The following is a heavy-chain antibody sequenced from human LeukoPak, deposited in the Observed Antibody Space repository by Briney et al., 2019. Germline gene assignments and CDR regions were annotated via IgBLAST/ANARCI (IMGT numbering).Heavy chain of an antibody. J-gene: IGHJ4*02. V-gene: IGHV3-11*04. D-gene: IGHD4-11*01. CDR3: ARVGEDYNEYIDY. Sequence: NTGGSLRLACAASGFTFSDYYMSWIRQAPGKGLEWVSYISSSGLTIHYGDSVKGRFTISRDNAKNSLYLQVHSLIAEDTAVYYCARVGEDYNEYIDYWGQGTLVTVSS. CDR1: GFTFSDYY. CDR2: ISSSGLTI.